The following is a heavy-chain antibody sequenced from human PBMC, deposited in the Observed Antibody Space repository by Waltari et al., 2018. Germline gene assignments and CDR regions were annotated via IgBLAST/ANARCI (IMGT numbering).Heavy chain of an antibody. J-gene: IGHJ4*02. Sequence: QVQLQQWGAGLLKPSETLSLTCAVYGGSFSGYYWSWIRQPPGKGLDWIGELQISGSTNYNPSLKSRVTISVDTSKNQFSLKLSSVTAADTAVYYCASTPYNEGLLAGIAVAGAGTYFDYWGQGTLVTVSS. CDR3: ASTPYNEGLLAGIAVAGAGTYFDY. V-gene: IGHV4-34*01. D-gene: IGHD6-19*01. CDR1: GGSFSGYY. CDR2: LQISGST.